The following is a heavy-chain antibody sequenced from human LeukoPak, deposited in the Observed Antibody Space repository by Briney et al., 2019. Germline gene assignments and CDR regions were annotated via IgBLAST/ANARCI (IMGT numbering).Heavy chain of an antibody. CDR3: ARDGYIDSCDY. CDR2: IKGDGIST. J-gene: IGHJ4*02. CDR1: GFDFSSNW. V-gene: IGHV3-74*01. D-gene: IGHD3-22*01. Sequence: PGGSLRLSCAASGFDFSSNWMHWVRHAPGQGLVWVSRIKGDGISTNYADSVKGRFTISRDIAKNTLYLQMNSLRAEDTGVYYRARDGYIDSCDYWGRGTLVTVSS.